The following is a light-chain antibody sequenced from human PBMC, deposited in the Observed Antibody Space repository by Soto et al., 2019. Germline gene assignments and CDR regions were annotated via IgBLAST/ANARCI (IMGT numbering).Light chain of an antibody. CDR1: QSVANS. J-gene: IGKJ4*01. V-gene: IGKV3-11*01. CDR3: QQRSDWPLT. CDR2: DAS. Sequence: EIVLTQSPATLSLSPGERAALSCRASQSVANSLAWYQQKPGQAPRLLFSDASNRATGVPARFSGSGSGTDFTLTISSLEPEDFAVYYCQQRSDWPLTFGGGTKVEI.